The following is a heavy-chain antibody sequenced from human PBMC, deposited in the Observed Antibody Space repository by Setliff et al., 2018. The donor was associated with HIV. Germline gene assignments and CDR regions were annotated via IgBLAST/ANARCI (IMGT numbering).Heavy chain of an antibody. CDR2: ISSDGGTQ. Sequence: GGSLRLPCAASGFTFTSYAIHWVRQAPGKGLGWLAVISSDGGTQYYAGSLRGRFTISRNNFNNTIHLQMNNLRPADTAVYRCARAPFSSSYYSGWFDSWGQGVLVTVSS. CDR1: GFTFTSYA. D-gene: IGHD3-10*01. CDR3: ARAPFSSSYYSGWFDS. J-gene: IGHJ5*01. V-gene: IGHV3-30*04.